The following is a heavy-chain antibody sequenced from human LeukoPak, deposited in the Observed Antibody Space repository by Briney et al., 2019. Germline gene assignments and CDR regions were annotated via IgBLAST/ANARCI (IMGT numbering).Heavy chain of an antibody. CDR2: IYSSGST. J-gene: IGHJ4*02. D-gene: IGHD6-13*01. V-gene: IGHV4-59*08. CDR3: ARRLGSWYAFDY. CDR1: GGSITYYH. Sequence: PSETLSLTCTVSGGSITYYHWSWIRQPPGKGLEWIGYIYSSGSTNYNPSLKSRVTISVDTPKNQFPLKLSSVSAADTAVYYCARRLGSWYAFDYWGQGTLVTVSS.